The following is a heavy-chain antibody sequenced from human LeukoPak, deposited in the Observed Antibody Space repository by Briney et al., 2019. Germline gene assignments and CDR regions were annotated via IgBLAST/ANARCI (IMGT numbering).Heavy chain of an antibody. CDR2: ISGSGGST. CDR3: AKVHGSGSYYLSHYDF. Sequence: GGSLRLSCAASGFTFSSYAMSWVRQAPGKGLEWVSAISGSGGSTYYADSVKGRFTISRDNSKNTLYLQMNSLRAEDTAVYYCAKVHGSGSYYLSHYDFWGQGTLVTVSS. V-gene: IGHV3-23*01. D-gene: IGHD3-10*01. J-gene: IGHJ4*02. CDR1: GFTFSSYA.